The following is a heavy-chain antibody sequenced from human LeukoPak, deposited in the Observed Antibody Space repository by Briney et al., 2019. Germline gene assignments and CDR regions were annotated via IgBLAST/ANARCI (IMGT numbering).Heavy chain of an antibody. CDR3: ARDRDYDSSGYYYAFDY. CDR2: ISYDGSNK. CDR1: GFTFSSYA. J-gene: IGHJ4*02. Sequence: GGSLRLSCAASGFTFSSYAMHWVRQAPGKGLEWVAVISYDGSNKYYADSVKGRFTISRDNSKNTLYLQMNSLRAEDTAVYYCARDRDYDSSGYYYAFDYWGQGTLVTVSS. V-gene: IGHV3-30*04. D-gene: IGHD3-22*01.